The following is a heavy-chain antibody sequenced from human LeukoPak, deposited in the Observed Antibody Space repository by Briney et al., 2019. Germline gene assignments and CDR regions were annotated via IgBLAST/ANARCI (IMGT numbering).Heavy chain of an antibody. J-gene: IGHJ4*02. Sequence: GASVKVSCKASGYTFTSYYMHWVRQAPGQGLEWMGIINPSGGGISYAQKFQGRVTMTRDASTSTVYMELSSLRSEDTAVYYCARVVWYCSSTNCYTFDYWGQGTLVTVSS. CDR1: GYTFTSYY. D-gene: IGHD2-2*02. CDR2: INPSGGGI. CDR3: ARVVWYCSSTNCYTFDY. V-gene: IGHV1-46*01.